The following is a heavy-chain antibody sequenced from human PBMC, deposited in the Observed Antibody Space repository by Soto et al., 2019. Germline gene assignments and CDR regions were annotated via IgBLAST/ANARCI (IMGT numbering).Heavy chain of an antibody. CDR3: ARGPKYFAAVDS. D-gene: IGHD3-9*01. CDR1: GGSFSAYH. J-gene: IGHJ4*02. Sequence: QVQVLQWGAGLLKPSETLSLTCGVSGGSFSAYHWSWVRQPPGKGLEWIAEINHGSTNYNPSLKSRVTISEDTYKNQISLKLRFVTAADTAVYYCARGPKYFAAVDSWGQGTLVTVSS. V-gene: IGHV4-34*01. CDR2: INHGST.